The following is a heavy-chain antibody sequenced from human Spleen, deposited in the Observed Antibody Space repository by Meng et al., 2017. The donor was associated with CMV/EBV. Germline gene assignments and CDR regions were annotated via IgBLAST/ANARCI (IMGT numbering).Heavy chain of an antibody. Sequence: GESLKIYCAASGFTFSSYEMNWVRQAPGKGREWVAFIRYDGSNKYYADYVKGRFTISRDNSKNTLYLQMNSLGAEDTAVDYLAKTGGNPSFSPFHYFDYSGQGTLVTVSS. CDR2: IRYDGSNK. V-gene: IGHV3-30*02. CDR1: GFTFSSYE. D-gene: IGHD1-14*01. J-gene: IGHJ4*02. CDR3: AKTGGNPSFSPFHYFDY.